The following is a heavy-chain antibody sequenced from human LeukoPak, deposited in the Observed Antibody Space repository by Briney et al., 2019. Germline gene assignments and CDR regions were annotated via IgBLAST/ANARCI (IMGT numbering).Heavy chain of an antibody. CDR1: GYSFTSYW. CDR3: ARHYDSSGYPAYYFDY. Sequence: GESLKISCKGSGYSFTSYWIGWVRQMPGKGLEWMGIIYPGYSDSRYSPSFQGQDTISADKSISNAYLKWSSLKASDTAMYYCARHYDSSGYPAYYFDYWGQGTLVTVSS. V-gene: IGHV5-51*01. CDR2: IYPGYSDS. J-gene: IGHJ4*02. D-gene: IGHD3-22*01.